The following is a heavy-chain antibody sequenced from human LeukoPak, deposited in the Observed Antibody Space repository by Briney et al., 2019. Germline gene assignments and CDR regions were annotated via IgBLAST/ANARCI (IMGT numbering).Heavy chain of an antibody. CDR3: TSDRGYCRGGSCYSIYYGMDV. CDR2: TYYGSKWYI. Sequence: SQSLSLTCAISGDSVTTNSTGWNWIRQSPSRDFESLRRTYYGSKWYIEYAVSGESRLTISPDTSNNQFSLQLNSVTPEDTAVYYCTSDRGYCRGGSCYSIYYGMDVWGQGTTVTVSS. D-gene: IGHD2-15*01. V-gene: IGHV6-1*01. J-gene: IGHJ6*02. CDR1: GDSVTTNSTG.